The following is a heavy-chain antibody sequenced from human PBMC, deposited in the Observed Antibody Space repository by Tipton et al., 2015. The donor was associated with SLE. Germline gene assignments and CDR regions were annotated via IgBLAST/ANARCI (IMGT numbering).Heavy chain of an antibody. D-gene: IGHD6-19*01. CDR2: IYTSGST. CDR3: ARGGRLVEGPMDV. J-gene: IGHJ6*03. Sequence: LRLSCTVSGGSISSGSYYWSWIRQPAGKGLEWIGRIYTSGSTNYNPSLKSRVTISVDTSKNQFSLKLGSVTAADTAVYYCARGGRLVEGPMDVWGKGTTVTVSS. V-gene: IGHV4-61*02. CDR1: GGSISSGSYY.